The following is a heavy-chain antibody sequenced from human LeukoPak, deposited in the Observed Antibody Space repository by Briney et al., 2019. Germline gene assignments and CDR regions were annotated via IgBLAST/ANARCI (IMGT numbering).Heavy chain of an antibody. Sequence: ASVKVSCKASGYTFTSYGISWVRQAPGQGLEWMGWISAYNGNTNYAQKLQGRVTMTTDTSTSTAYMELRSLRSDDTAVYYCARWGRPLNYYDSSGLDYWGQGTLVTVSS. CDR2: ISAYNGNT. CDR1: GYTFTSYG. D-gene: IGHD3-22*01. J-gene: IGHJ4*02. V-gene: IGHV1-18*01. CDR3: ARWGRPLNYYDSSGLDY.